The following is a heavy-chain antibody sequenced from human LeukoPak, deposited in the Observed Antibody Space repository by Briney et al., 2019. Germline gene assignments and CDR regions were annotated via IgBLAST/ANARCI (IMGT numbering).Heavy chain of an antibody. Sequence: SETLSLTCTVSGGSISSYYWSWTRQPPGKGLEWIGYIYYSGITNYNPSLKSRVTMSVDTSNNQFSLKLSSVTAADTAVYYCARGAYCSGGSCYWYYWGQGTLVTVSS. CDR2: IYYSGIT. D-gene: IGHD2-15*01. J-gene: IGHJ4*02. CDR3: ARGAYCSGGSCYWYY. V-gene: IGHV4-59*01. CDR1: GGSISSYY.